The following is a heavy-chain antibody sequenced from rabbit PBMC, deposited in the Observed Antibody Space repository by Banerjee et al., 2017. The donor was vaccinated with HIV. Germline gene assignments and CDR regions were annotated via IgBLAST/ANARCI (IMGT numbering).Heavy chain of an antibody. J-gene: IGHJ4*01. CDR3: ARDLERYGSSSGGLFNL. CDR2: IYTGSGNT. V-gene: IGHV1S40*01. Sequence: QSLEESGGDLVKPGASLTLTCTASGFSFDSSYWICWVRQAPGKGLEWITCIYTGSGNTYYASWANGRFTITRSTSLGTVTLQMTSLTAADTATYFCARDLERYGSSSGGLFNLWGPGTLVTVS. D-gene: IGHD1-1*01. CDR1: GFSFDSSYW.